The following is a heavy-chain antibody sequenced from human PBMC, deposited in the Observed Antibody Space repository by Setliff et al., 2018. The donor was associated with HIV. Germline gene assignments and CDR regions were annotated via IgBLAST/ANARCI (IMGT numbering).Heavy chain of an antibody. CDR1: GYSFSGLY. V-gene: IGHV1-2*06. J-gene: IGHJ3*02. CDR2: FNPNTGGA. Sequence: ASVKVSCKPSGYSFSGLYVQWVRQAHGQRLDWIGRFNPNTGGADIGQSFQARVTMTRDTSASTVYLELRSLRSEDTAVYFCASKGGSENYPDSDAFDIWGQGTLVTVSS. CDR3: ASKGGSENYPDSDAFDI. D-gene: IGHD3-10*01.